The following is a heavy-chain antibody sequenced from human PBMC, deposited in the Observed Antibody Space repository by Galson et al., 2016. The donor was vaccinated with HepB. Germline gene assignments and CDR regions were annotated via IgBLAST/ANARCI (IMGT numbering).Heavy chain of an antibody. J-gene: IGHJ4*02. CDR3: ARGHYYDSRGYYYVLDY. CDR1: GYTFTGYY. V-gene: IGHV1-2*02. Sequence: PVKVSCKASGYTFTGYYMHWVRQAPGQGLEWMGWINPNSGGTSYAQKFQGRVTMTRDTSISTAYMELSRLRSDDTAVYYCARGHYYDSRGYYYVLDYWGQGTLVTVSS. CDR2: INPNSGGT. D-gene: IGHD3-22*01.